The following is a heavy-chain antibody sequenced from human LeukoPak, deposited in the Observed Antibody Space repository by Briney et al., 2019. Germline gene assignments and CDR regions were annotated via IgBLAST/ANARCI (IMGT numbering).Heavy chain of an antibody. CDR2: MYYSGNT. Sequence: SETLSPTCNVSGGSISSYYWSWIRQPPGKGLEWIGYMYYSGNTNYNPSLKSRVTTSVDSSKYQFSLKLSSVTAADTAVYYCARHTLVGARNAFDIWGQGTMVTVSS. CDR3: ARHTLVGARNAFDI. J-gene: IGHJ3*02. D-gene: IGHD1-26*01. V-gene: IGHV4-59*08. CDR1: GGSISSYY.